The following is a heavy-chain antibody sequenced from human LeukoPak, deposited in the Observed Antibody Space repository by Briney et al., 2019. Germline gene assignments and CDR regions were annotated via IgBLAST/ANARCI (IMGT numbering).Heavy chain of an antibody. CDR3: ARAGDTAMVTYAFDI. J-gene: IGHJ3*02. V-gene: IGHV4-39*01. Sequence: SETLSLTCAVSGGSISSRHYFWGWIRQPPGKGLEWIGTIYYSGSTYYNPSLKSRVTISVDTSKNQFSLKLSSVTAADTAVYYCARAGDTAMVTYAFDIWGQGTMVTVSS. CDR1: GGSISSRHYF. CDR2: IYYSGST. D-gene: IGHD5-18*01.